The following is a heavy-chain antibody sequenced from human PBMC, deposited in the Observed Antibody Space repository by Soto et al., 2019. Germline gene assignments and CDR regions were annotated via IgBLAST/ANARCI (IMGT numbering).Heavy chain of an antibody. CDR2: IYYSGST. Sequence: SETLSLTCTVSGGSISSYYWSWIRQPPGKGLEWIGYIYYSGSTNYNPSLKSRVTISVDTSKNQFSLKLSSVTAADTAVYYCARGLLGYYDSSGYYYLDYWGQGTLVTVS. CDR3: ARGLLGYYDSSGYYYLDY. D-gene: IGHD3-22*01. J-gene: IGHJ4*02. CDR1: GGSISSYY. V-gene: IGHV4-59*01.